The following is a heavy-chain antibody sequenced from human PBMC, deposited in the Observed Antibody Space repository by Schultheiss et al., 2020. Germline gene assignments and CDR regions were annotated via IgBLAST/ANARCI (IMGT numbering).Heavy chain of an antibody. CDR1: GFTFTSSA. Sequence: SVKVSCKASGFTFTSSAMQWVRQARGQRLEWIGWIVVGSGNTNYAQKFQERVTITRDMSTSTAYMELSSLRSEDTAVYYCAAARRLGELLLGDPWGQGTLVTVS. CDR3: AAARRLGELLLGDP. J-gene: IGHJ5*02. D-gene: IGHD1-26*01. V-gene: IGHV1-58*02. CDR2: IVVGSGNT.